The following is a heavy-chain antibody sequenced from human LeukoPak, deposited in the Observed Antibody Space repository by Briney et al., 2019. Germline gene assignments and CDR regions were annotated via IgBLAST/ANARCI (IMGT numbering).Heavy chain of an antibody. V-gene: IGHV3-48*03. CDR2: ISSSGSTI. J-gene: IGHJ1*01. CDR1: GFSFSSDE. D-gene: IGHD6-13*01. CDR3: ARKYSSSWYGYFQH. Sequence: GGSLRLSCAASGFSFSSDEMNWVRQAPGKGLEWVSYISSSGSTIFNADSVRGRFTISRDNAKNSMYLQMSSLRAEDTAVYYCARKYSSSWYGYFQHWGQGTLVTVSS.